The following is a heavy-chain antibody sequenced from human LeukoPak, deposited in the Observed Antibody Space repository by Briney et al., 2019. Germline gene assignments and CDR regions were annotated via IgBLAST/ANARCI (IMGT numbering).Heavy chain of an antibody. D-gene: IGHD4-17*01. CDR2: ISYDGSNK. V-gene: IGHV3-30*04. CDR1: GFTFSSYA. J-gene: IGHJ4*02. Sequence: GGSLRLSCAASGFTFSSYAMHWVRQAPGKGLEWVAVISYDGSNKYYADSVKGRFTISRDNSKNTLYLQMNSLRAEDTAVYYCARDLRVSGDYGGVLDYWGQGTLVTVSS. CDR3: ARDLRVSGDYGGVLDY.